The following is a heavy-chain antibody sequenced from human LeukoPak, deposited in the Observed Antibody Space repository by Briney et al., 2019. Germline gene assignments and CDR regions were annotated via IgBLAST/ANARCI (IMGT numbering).Heavy chain of an antibody. D-gene: IGHD3-22*01. CDR2: ISSTSSTI. J-gene: IGHJ6*03. Sequence: GGSLRLSCAASGFTFSSFSMNWVRQAPGKGLEWVSYISSTSSTIYYADSVKGRFTISRDNAKNSLYLQMNSLRAEDTAVYYCARASGYDSSGYAWVYYYYMDVWGKGTTVTISS. V-gene: IGHV3-48*04. CDR3: ARASGYDSSGYAWVYYYYMDV. CDR1: GFTFSSFS.